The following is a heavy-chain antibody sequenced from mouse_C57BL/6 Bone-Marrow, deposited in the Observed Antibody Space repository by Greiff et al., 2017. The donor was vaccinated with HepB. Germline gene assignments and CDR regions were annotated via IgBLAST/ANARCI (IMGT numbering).Heavy chain of an antibody. D-gene: IGHD1-3*01. V-gene: IGHV5-9-1*02. J-gene: IGHJ1*03. Sequence: EVKLVESGEGLVKPGGSLKLSCAASGFTFSSYAMSWVRQTPEKRLEWVAYISSGGDYIYYADTVKGRFTISRDNTRNTLYLQISSLKSEDTAMYYSTKVWAAFDVWGTGTTVTVSS. CDR3: TKVWAAFDV. CDR2: ISSGGDYI. CDR1: GFTFSSYA.